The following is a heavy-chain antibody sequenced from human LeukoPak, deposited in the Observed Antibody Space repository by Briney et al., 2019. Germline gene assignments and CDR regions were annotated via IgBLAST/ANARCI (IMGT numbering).Heavy chain of an antibody. D-gene: IGHD2-2*01. V-gene: IGHV4-34*01. CDR3: AKIFCSSTTCYLDF. Sequence: SETLSLTCAVYGGSFSGYYWSWIRQPPGKGLEWIGEINHSGSTNYNPSLKSRVTISVDTSKNQSSLKLSSVTAAGTAVYYCAKIFCSSTTCYLDFWGQGTLVTVSS. J-gene: IGHJ4*02. CDR1: GGSFSGYY. CDR2: INHSGST.